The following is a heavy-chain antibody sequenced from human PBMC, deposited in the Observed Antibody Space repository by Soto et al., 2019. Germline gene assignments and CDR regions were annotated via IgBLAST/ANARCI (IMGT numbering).Heavy chain of an antibody. CDR3: ARPVVGATTETDYAYYGMDV. CDR2: IYPGDSDT. J-gene: IGHJ6*02. Sequence: GESLKISCKGSGYSFTSYWIGWVRQMPGKGLEWMGIIYPGDSDTRYSPSFQGQVTISADKSISTAYLQWSSLKASDTAMYYCARPVVGATTETDYAYYGMDVWGQGTTVTVSS. V-gene: IGHV5-51*01. D-gene: IGHD1-26*01. CDR1: GYSFTSYW.